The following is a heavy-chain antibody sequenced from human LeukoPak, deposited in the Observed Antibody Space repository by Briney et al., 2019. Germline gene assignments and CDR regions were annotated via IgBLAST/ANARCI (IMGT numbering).Heavy chain of an antibody. V-gene: IGHV4-59*08. CDR1: GGSISSYY. CDR2: IYYSGCT. Sequence: SETLSLTCTVSGGSISSYYWSWIRQPPGKGLEWIGYIYYSGCTNYNPSLKSRVTISVDTSKNQFSLKLSSVTAADTAVYYCARHFPHSSSWYIFDYWGQGTLVTVSS. CDR3: ARHFPHSSSWYIFDY. D-gene: IGHD6-13*01. J-gene: IGHJ4*02.